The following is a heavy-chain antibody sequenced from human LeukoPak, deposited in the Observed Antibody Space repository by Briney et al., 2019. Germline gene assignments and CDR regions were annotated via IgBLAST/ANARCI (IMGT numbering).Heavy chain of an antibody. V-gene: IGHV1-69*04. Sequence: SVKVSCKASGGTFSSYAISWVRQAPGQGLEWMGRIIPILGIANYAQKFQGRVTMTTDTSTSTAYMELRSLRSDDTAVYYCARDRNYDFWSGYPDPGYWGQGTLVTVSS. D-gene: IGHD3-3*01. CDR1: GGTFSSYA. CDR3: ARDRNYDFWSGYPDPGY. J-gene: IGHJ4*02. CDR2: IIPILGIA.